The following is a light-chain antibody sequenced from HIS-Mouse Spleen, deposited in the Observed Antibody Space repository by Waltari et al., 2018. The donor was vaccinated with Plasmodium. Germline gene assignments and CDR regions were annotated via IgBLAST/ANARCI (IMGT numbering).Light chain of an antibody. V-gene: IGLV2-23*03. J-gene: IGLJ3*02. Sequence: QSALTQPASVSGSPGQSITTSCTGTSSDVGRYNLVSWYQQHPGKAPKLMIYEGSKRPSGVSNRFSGSKSGNTASLTISGLQAEDEADYYCCSYAGSSTFVFGGGTKLTVL. CDR1: SSDVGRYNL. CDR2: EGS. CDR3: CSYAGSSTFV.